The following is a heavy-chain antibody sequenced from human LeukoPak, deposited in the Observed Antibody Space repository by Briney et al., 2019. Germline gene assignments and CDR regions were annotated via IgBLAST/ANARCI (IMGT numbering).Heavy chain of an antibody. Sequence: QTGGSLRLSCAASGFTVSTNYMTWVRQAPGKGLEWVGRSRNKANSYSTEYAASVKGRFTISRDESKNSLYLQMNSLTTEDTAVYYCTRAGGTSGSYQPFDYWGQGTLVTVSS. V-gene: IGHV3-72*01. D-gene: IGHD1-26*01. CDR2: SRNKANSYST. CDR3: TRAGGTSGSYQPFDY. CDR1: GFTVSTNY. J-gene: IGHJ4*02.